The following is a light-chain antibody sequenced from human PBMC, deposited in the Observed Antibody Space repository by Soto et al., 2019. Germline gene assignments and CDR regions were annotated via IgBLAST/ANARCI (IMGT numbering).Light chain of an antibody. CDR1: QSVLYSSNNKNY. Sequence: DIVMTQSPDSLAVSLGERATINCKSSQSVLYSSNNKNYLAWYQQKSRQPPKLLIHWASTRESGVPDRFSGSGSGTDFTLTISSLQAEDVAVYYCQQYYSTPTFGQGTKLEIK. J-gene: IGKJ2*01. CDR2: WAS. V-gene: IGKV4-1*01. CDR3: QQYYSTPT.